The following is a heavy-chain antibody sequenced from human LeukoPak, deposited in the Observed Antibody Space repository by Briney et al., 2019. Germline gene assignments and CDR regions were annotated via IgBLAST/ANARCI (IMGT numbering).Heavy chain of an antibody. J-gene: IGHJ5*02. CDR1: GGSISSTKW. D-gene: IGHD4-11*01. CDR3: TRENDYHWLDP. Sequence: SGTLSLTCAVSGGSISSTKWWTWVRQPPGKGLEWIGEISHSGSTGYNPSLNSRVTMSMDTSKNQFSLKLTSMTAADTAVYFCTRENDYHWLDPWSQGTLVTVSS. V-gene: IGHV4-4*02. CDR2: ISHSGST.